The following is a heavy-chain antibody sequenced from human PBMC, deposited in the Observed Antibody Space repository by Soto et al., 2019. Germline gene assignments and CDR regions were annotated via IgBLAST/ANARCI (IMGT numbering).Heavy chain of an antibody. CDR1: GFTFSMYS. J-gene: IGHJ6*02. Sequence: VKLVESGGGLVQPGDSLTLSCEVSGFTFSMYSMSWVRQSPGKGLEWVAKIPQDGVDGHYADSVKGRFSISRDNGKNLLYLQLNNLRAEDTAVYYCARDHLILPAHDFFYGSDVWGRGATVTVSS. CDR2: IPQDGVDG. V-gene: IGHV3-7*03. CDR3: ARDHLILPAHDFFYGSDV. D-gene: IGHD2-21*02.